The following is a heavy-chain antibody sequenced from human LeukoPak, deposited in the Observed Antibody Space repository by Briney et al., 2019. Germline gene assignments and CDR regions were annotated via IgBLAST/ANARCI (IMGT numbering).Heavy chain of an antibody. D-gene: IGHD2-15*01. Sequence: GGSLRLSCAASGFTFSSYAMSWVRQAPGKGLEWVSYISSSGSTIYYADSVKGRFTISRDNAKNSLYLQMNSLRAEDTAVYYCARLIVPDNWFDPWGQGTLVTVSS. CDR1: GFTFSSYA. J-gene: IGHJ5*02. CDR2: ISSSGSTI. V-gene: IGHV3-48*04. CDR3: ARLIVPDNWFDP.